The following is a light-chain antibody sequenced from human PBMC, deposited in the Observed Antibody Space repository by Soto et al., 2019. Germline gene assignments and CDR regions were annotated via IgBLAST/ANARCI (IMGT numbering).Light chain of an antibody. CDR3: MQDLQTPYT. CDR2: LGS. J-gene: IGKJ2*01. CDR1: QSLLHSNGYNY. V-gene: IGKV2-28*01. Sequence: DIVMTQSPLSLPVTPGEPASISCRSSQSLLHSNGYNYLDWYLQKPGQSPQLLIYLGSNRASGVPDRFSGSGSGTYFTLKISRVEAEDVGVYYCMQDLQTPYTFGQGTKLEIK.